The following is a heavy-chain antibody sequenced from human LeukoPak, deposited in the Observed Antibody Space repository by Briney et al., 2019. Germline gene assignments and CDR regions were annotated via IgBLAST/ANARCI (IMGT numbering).Heavy chain of an antibody. V-gene: IGHV4-4*07. J-gene: IGHJ5*02. CDR1: GGSISSYY. CDR3: AREGSMGFRYRDYNWFDP. Sequence: SETLSLTCTVSGGSISSYYWSWIRQPAGKGLEWIGRIYTSGSTNYNPSLKSRVTMSVDTSKNQFSLKLSSVTAADTAVYYCAREGSMGFRYRDYNWFDPWGQGTLVTVSS. D-gene: IGHD2-15*01. CDR2: IYTSGST.